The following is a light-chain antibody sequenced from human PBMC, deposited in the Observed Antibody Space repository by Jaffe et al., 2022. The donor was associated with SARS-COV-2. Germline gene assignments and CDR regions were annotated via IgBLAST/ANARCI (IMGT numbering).Light chain of an antibody. Sequence: QSVLTQPPSVSAAPGQKVTISCSGSSSNIGNSYVSWYQQLPGTAPKLLIYDNNKRPSGIPDRFSGSKSGTSATLGITGLRTGDEADYYCGTWDASLSAVVFGEGTKLTV. CDR2: DNN. J-gene: IGLJ2*01. CDR3: GTWDASLSAVV. V-gene: IGLV1-51*01. CDR1: SSNIGNSY.